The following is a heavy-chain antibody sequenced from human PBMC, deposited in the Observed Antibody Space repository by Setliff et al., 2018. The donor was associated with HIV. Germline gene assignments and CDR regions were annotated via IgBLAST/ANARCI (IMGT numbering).Heavy chain of an antibody. CDR3: AKTSGWTTIDY. CDR1: GFTFSNYA. Sequence: GGSLRLSCAASGFTFSNYAMSWVRQAPGKGLEWVSGISGSGGSTYYVDSVKGRFTISRDDSKNTVYLQMNSLRAEDTAVYYCAKTSGWTTIDYWGQGTLVTVSS. J-gene: IGHJ4*02. V-gene: IGHV3-23*01. D-gene: IGHD6-19*01. CDR2: ISGSGGST.